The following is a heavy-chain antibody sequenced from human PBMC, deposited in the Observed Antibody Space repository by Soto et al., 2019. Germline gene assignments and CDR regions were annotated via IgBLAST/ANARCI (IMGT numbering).Heavy chain of an antibody. J-gene: IGHJ4*02. CDR3: ARAGRDGYNYYFDY. D-gene: IGHD5-12*01. CDR2: ISYDGSNK. Sequence: GGSLRLSCAASGFTFSSYSMNWVRQAPGKGLEWVAVISYDGSNKYYADSVKGRFTISRDNSKNTLYLQMNSLRAEDTAVYYCARAGRDGYNYYFDYWGQGTLVTVSS. CDR1: GFTFSSYS. V-gene: IGHV3-30*03.